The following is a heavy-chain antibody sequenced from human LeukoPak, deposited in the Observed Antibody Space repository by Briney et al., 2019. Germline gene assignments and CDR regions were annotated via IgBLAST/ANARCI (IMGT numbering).Heavy chain of an antibody. D-gene: IGHD2-15*01. J-gene: IGHJ6*04. V-gene: IGHV4-34*01. Sequence: SETLSLTCAVYGGSFSGYYWSWIRQPPGKGLEWIGEINHSGSTNYNPSLKSRVTISVDTSKNQFSLKLSSVTAADTAVYYCARGSDIRYYGMDVWGKGTTDTVSS. CDR1: GGSFSGYY. CDR3: ARGSDIRYYGMDV. CDR2: INHSGST.